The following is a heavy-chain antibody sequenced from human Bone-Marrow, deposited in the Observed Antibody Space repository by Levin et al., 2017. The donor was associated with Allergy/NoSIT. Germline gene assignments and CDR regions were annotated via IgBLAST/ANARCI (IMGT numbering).Heavy chain of an antibody. CDR3: AKDRTMVRGVIRCKRLPLMYFDY. V-gene: IGHV3-23*01. D-gene: IGHD3-10*01. CDR2: ISGSGGST. J-gene: IGHJ4*02. CDR1: GFTFSSYA. Sequence: PGGSLRLSCAASGFTFSSYAMSWVRQAPGKGLEWVSAISGSGGSTYYADSVKGRFTISRDNSKNTLYLQMNSLRAEDTAVYYCAKDRTMVRGVIRCKRLPLMYFDYWGQGTLVTVSS.